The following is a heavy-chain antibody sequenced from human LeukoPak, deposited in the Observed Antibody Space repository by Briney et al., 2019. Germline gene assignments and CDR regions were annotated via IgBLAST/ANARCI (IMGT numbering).Heavy chain of an antibody. D-gene: IGHD2-21*01. CDR3: ARSAETYCGGDCNSFDY. CDR2: INPNSGGT. Sequence: ASVKASCKASGYTFTGYYMHWLRQAPGQGLEWMGWINPNSGGTNYAQKFQGRVTMTRDTSISTAYMEVSRLRSDDTAVYYCARSAETYCGGDCNSFDYWGQGTLVTVSS. CDR1: GYTFTGYY. V-gene: IGHV1-2*02. J-gene: IGHJ4*02.